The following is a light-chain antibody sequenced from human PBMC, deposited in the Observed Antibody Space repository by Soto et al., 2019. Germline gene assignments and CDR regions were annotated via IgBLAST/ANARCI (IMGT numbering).Light chain of an antibody. CDR1: QTFTSGF. J-gene: IGKJ1*01. V-gene: IGKV3-20*01. CDR3: QTYDSSPRT. Sequence: EIVLTQSPGTLSLSPGERATLSCRASQTFTSGFLAWYQQKPGQAPRLLIYGASSRASGIPDRFSGSGSGTDFTLPISSLEPEDFAVYFCQTYDSSPRTFGQGTKVEIK. CDR2: GAS.